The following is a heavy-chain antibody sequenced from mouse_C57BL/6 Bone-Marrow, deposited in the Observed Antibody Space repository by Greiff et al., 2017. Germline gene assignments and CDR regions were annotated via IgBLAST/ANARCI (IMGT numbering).Heavy chain of an antibody. V-gene: IGHV1-54*01. Sequence: QVQLQQSGAELVRPGTSVKVSCKASGYAFTNYLIEWVKQRPGQGLEWIGVINPGSGGTNYNEKFKGKATLTADKSSSTAYMQLSSLPSEDSAVYFCARGVLRGDYWGQGTSVTVSS. D-gene: IGHD1-1*01. CDR1: GYAFTNYL. CDR3: ARGVLRGDY. J-gene: IGHJ4*01. CDR2: INPGSGGT.